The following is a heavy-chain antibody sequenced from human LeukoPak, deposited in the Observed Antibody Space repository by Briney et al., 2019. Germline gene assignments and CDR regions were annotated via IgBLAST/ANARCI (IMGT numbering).Heavy chain of an antibody. CDR3: VRLNTVTPFDN. CDR1: GFTFSSYS. D-gene: IGHD4-17*01. J-gene: IGHJ4*02. V-gene: IGHV3-21*01. Sequence: GGSLRLSCAASGFTFSSYSMNWVRQAPGKGLEWVSSISSSSSYIYYADSVKGRFTISRDNAKNSLYLQMNSLRAEDTAVYYCVRLNTVTPFDNWGQGTLVTVSS. CDR2: ISSSSSYI.